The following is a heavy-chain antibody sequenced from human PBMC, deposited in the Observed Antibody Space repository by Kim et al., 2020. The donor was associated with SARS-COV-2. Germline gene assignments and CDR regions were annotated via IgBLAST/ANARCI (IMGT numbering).Heavy chain of an antibody. J-gene: IGHJ3*02. Sequence: SETLSLTCAVYGGSFSGYYWSWIRQPPGKGLEWIGEINHSGSTNYNPSLKSRVTISVDTSKNQFSLKLSSVTAADTAVYYCARVYRPAIVVVRYAFDIWG. V-gene: IGHV4-34*01. CDR3: ARVYRPAIVVVRYAFDI. D-gene: IGHD3-22*01. CDR1: GGSFSGYY. CDR2: INHSGST.